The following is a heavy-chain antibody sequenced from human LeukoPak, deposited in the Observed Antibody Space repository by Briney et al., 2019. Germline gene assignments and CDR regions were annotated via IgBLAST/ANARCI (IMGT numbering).Heavy chain of an antibody. J-gene: IGHJ6*03. CDR2: INHSGST. CDR3: AREGVDYDFWSGYYKYYYYYYMDV. CDR1: GGSFSGYY. D-gene: IGHD3-3*01. V-gene: IGHV4-34*01. Sequence: PSETLSLTCAVYGGSFSGYYWSWIRQPPGKGLEWIGEINHSGSTNYNPSLKRRVTISVDKSKNQFSLKLSSVTAADTAVYYCAREGVDYDFWSGYYKYYYYYYMDVWGKGTTVTVSS.